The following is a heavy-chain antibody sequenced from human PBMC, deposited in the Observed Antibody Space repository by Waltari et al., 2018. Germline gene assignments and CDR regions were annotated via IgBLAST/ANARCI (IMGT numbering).Heavy chain of an antibody. CDR2: IRYDGSND. Sequence: QVQLVESGGGVVQPGTSLRLSCAASGFTFSNYLMHWVRQAPGKGLEWVERIRYDGSNDYYADAVKGRFTISRDNSKNTLYLQMNSLRAEDTAVYYCVRDTGYMDVWGKGTTATVSS. J-gene: IGHJ6*03. V-gene: IGHV3-30*04. CDR3: VRDTGYMDV. CDR1: GFTFSNYL.